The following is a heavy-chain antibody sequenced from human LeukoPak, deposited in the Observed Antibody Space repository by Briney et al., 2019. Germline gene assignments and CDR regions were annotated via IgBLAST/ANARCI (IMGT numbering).Heavy chain of an antibody. CDR3: AADHLHYDSSGSKEN. D-gene: IGHD3-22*01. CDR2: IVVCSGNR. V-gene: IGHV1-58*01. CDR1: GFTFTSSA. J-gene: IGHJ4*02. Sequence: SVKVSCTASGFTFTSSAVQWVRQARGQRLEWIGWIVVCSGNRNYAQKFQERVTITWDMSTSTAYMELSSLRSEDTAVYYCAADHLHYDSSGSKENWGQGTLVTVSS.